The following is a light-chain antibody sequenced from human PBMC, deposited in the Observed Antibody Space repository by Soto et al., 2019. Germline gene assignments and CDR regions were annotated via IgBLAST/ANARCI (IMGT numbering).Light chain of an antibody. CDR1: QSVSSSY. J-gene: IGKJ3*01. V-gene: IGKV3-20*01. CDR2: GAS. Sequence: EVGLTQSPGTLSLSQGERATLSCRASQSVSSSYLAWYQQKPGQAPRLLIYGASSRATGIPDRFSGSGSGTDFTLTISRLEPEDFAVYYCQQYGSSPLFGPGTKVDI. CDR3: QQYGSSPL.